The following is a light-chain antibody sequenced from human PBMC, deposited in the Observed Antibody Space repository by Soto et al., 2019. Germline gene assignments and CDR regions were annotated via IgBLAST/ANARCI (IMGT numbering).Light chain of an antibody. CDR1: QSVSRY. J-gene: IGKJ1*01. Sequence: KVVTKSSGDLSLAPGGRAPLSWSASQSVSRYLAWYQQKPGQAPRLLIYDASYRATGIPARFSGSGSGTDFTLTISSLEPEDFAVYYCQQRGNRPPWTFGQGTKVDIK. CDR2: DAS. CDR3: QQRGNRPPWT. V-gene: IGKV3-11*01.